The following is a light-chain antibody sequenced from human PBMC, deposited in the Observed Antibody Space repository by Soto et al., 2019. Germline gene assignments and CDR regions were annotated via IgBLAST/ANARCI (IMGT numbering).Light chain of an antibody. CDR3: CSFTGRSFV. Sequence: QSVLTQPRSVSGSPGQSVTISCTGTSSDVGAYDFVSWYQQHPGKVPKLLIYDVNKWPSGVPDRFSGSKSGNTASLTISGLQADDEADYYCCSFTGRSFVFGTGTKVTVL. CDR1: SSDVGAYDF. J-gene: IGLJ1*01. CDR2: DVN. V-gene: IGLV2-11*01.